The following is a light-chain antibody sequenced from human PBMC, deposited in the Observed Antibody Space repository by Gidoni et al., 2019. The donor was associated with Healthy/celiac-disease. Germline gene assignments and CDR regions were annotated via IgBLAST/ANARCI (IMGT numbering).Light chain of an antibody. CDR3: QSADSSGTPNWV. V-gene: IGLV3-25*03. Sequence: SYELTQPPSVSVSPGQTARITCSGDALPKQYAYWYQQKPGQAPVLVIYKDSERPSGIPERFSGSSSGTTVTLTISGVQAEDEADYYCQSADSSGTPNWVFGGGTKLTVX. J-gene: IGLJ3*02. CDR1: ALPKQY. CDR2: KDS.